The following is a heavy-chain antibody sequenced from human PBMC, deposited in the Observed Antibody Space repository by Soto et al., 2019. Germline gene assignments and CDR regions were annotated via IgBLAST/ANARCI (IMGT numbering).Heavy chain of an antibody. CDR3: ARLQQWRTEYYYYYGMDV. CDR1: GGTFSSYA. CDR2: IIPIFGTA. Sequence: QVQLVQSGAEVKKPGSSVKVSCKASGGTFSSYAISWVRQAPGQGLEWMGGIIPIFGTANYAQKFQGRVTITADESTSTAYMELSSMRSEDTAVYYCARLQQWRTEYYYYYGMDVWGQGSTVTVS. J-gene: IGHJ6*02. D-gene: IGHD6-19*01. V-gene: IGHV1-69*12.